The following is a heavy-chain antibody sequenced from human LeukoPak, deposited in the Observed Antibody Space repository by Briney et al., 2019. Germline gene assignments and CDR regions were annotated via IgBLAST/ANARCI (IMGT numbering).Heavy chain of an antibody. CDR1: GGSFSGYY. J-gene: IGHJ4*02. CDR3: ARGGIVVPAAIYDY. Sequence: PSETLSLTCAVYGGSFSGYYWSWIRQPPGKGLEWIGEINHSGSTNYNPSLKSRVTISVDTSKNQFSLKLGSVTAADTAVYYCARGGIVVPAAIYDYWGQGTLVTVSS. V-gene: IGHV4-34*01. D-gene: IGHD2-2*02. CDR2: INHSGST.